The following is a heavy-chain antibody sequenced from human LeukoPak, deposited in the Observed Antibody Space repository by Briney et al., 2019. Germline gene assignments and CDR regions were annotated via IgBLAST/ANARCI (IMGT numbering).Heavy chain of an antibody. Sequence: ASVKVSCKASGYTFTSYAMHWVRQAPGQRLEWMGWINAGNGNTKYSQEFQGRVTITRDTSASTAYMELSSLRSEDMAVYYCARDRSSRILGYYYMVVWGKGTTVTVSS. D-gene: IGHD6-13*01. CDR3: ARDRSSRILGYYYMVV. V-gene: IGHV1-3*03. CDR2: INAGNGNT. CDR1: GYTFTSYA. J-gene: IGHJ6*03.